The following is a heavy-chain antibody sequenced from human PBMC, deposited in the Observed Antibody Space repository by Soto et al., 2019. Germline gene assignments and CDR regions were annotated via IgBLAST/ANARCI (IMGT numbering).Heavy chain of an antibody. CDR1: GFTFSNAW. CDR3: TTRSGYSYGLYYYYYGMDV. V-gene: IGHV3-15*01. J-gene: IGHJ6*02. CDR2: IKSKTDGGTT. D-gene: IGHD5-18*01. Sequence: KPGGSLRLSCAASGFTFSNAWMSWVRQAPGKGLEWVGRIKSKTDGGTTDYAAPVKGRFTISRDDSKNTLYLQMNSLKTEDTAVYYCTTRSGYSYGLYYYYYGMDVWGQGTTVTVSS.